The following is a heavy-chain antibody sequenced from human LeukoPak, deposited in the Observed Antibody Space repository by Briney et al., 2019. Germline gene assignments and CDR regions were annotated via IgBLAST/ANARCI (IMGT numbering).Heavy chain of an antibody. J-gene: IGHJ4*02. CDR2: IKQDGSKK. CDR1: GFTLSSSR. CDR3: ARDRGYYDSSGYYLPYYFDY. D-gene: IGHD3-22*01. Sequence: GGSLRLSCAASGFTLSSSRMSWVRQAPGKGLECVANIKQDGSKKYYVASVKSRFTNSRDNAKNSLYLQMNSLRAEDTAVYYCARDRGYYDSSGYYLPYYFDYWGQGTLVTVSS. V-gene: IGHV3-7*01.